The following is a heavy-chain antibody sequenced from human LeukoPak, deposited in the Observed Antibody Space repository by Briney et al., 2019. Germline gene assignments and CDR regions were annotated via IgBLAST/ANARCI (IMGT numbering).Heavy chain of an antibody. CDR1: DGSISSYY. V-gene: IGHV4-4*07. CDR2: IYPSGST. J-gene: IGHJ6*02. D-gene: IGHD6-13*01. Sequence: SQTLSLTCTVSDGSISSYYWSWIRQPAGKGLEWIGRIYPSGSTNYNPSLKSRFTMSVDTSKNQFSLKLSSVTAADTAVYYCARTSSNSWSYGMDVWGQGTTVTVSS. CDR3: ARTSSNSWSYGMDV.